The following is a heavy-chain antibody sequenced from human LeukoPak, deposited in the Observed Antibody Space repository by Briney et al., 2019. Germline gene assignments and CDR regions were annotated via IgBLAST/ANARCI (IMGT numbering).Heavy chain of an antibody. CDR3: ARPSYYYDTSSYYGPYYGMDV. Sequence: ASVKVSCKASGYTFTSYAMHWVRQAPGQRLEWMGWINAGNGNTKYSQKFQGRVTITRDTSASTAYMELRSLRSDDTAVYYCARPSYYYDTSSYYGPYYGMDVWGQGTTVTVSS. V-gene: IGHV1-3*01. J-gene: IGHJ6*02. CDR2: INAGNGNT. CDR1: GYTFTSYA. D-gene: IGHD3-22*01.